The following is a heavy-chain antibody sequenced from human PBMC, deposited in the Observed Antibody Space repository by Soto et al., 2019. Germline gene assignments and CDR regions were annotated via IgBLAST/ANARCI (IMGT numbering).Heavy chain of an antibody. CDR3: ARNSWTAFDF. D-gene: IGHD1-7*01. V-gene: IGHV3-7*03. CDR2: INQGGSDI. Sequence: PVGSLRLSCAASGFTFSDYWMSWVRQTPGKGLEWVAKINQGGSDIYYVDSVRGRFTISRDNAKSSLFLQMDSLGAEDTAVYYCARNSWTAFDFWGQLTQVTVSS. CDR1: GFTFSDYW. J-gene: IGHJ4*02.